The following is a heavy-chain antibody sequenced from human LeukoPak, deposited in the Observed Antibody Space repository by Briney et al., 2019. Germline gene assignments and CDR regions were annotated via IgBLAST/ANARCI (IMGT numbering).Heavy chain of an antibody. CDR1: GFTFTTYW. D-gene: IGHD3-10*02. J-gene: IGHJ6*04. CDR3: AELGITMIGGV. V-gene: IGHV3-48*04. Sequence: PGGSLRLSCAASGFTFTTYWMSWVRQAPGKGLEWVSYVKGRFTISRDNAKNSLYLQMNSLRAEDTAVYYCAELGITMIGGVWGKGTTVTISS.